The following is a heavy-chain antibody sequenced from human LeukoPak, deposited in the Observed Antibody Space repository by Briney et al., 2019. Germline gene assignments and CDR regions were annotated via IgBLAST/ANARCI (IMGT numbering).Heavy chain of an antibody. V-gene: IGHV4-61*01. J-gene: IGHJ6*02. CDR1: GDSVSSGSYS. CDR2: IFYRGST. CDR3: ARDRSPEGYYDSSHWDYYHGMDV. Sequence: SETLSLTCTVSGDSVSSGSYSWSWIRQPPGKGLEWIGYIFYRGSTSYNPPLKSRVTISVDTSKNQFSLNLSSVTAADTAMYYCARDRSPEGYYDSSHWDYYHGMDVWGQGTTVTVSS. D-gene: IGHD3-22*01.